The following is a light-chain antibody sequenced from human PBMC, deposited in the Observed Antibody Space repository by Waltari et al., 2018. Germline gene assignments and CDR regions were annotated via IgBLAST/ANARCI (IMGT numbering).Light chain of an antibody. Sequence: DIQMTQSPSTLSASVGDRVTITCRASQSSSSWLAWYQQKPGKAPKLLIYDASTLEGGVPSRFSGSGSGTEFSLTISSLQPDDFATYYCQHYNTYRTFGQGTKVEIK. CDR2: DAS. J-gene: IGKJ1*01. CDR3: QHYNTYRT. CDR1: QSSSSW. V-gene: IGKV1-5*01.